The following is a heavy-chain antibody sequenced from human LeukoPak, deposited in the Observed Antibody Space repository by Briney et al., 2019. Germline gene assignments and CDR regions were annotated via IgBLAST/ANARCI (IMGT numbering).Heavy chain of an antibody. CDR3: AKPDTISFHGIS. D-gene: IGHD2-2*01. J-gene: IGHJ4*02. CDR1: GGSISSGSYY. CDR2: IYTSGST. Sequence: PSETLSLTCTVSGGSISSGSYYWSWIRQPAGKGLEWIGRIYTSGSTNYNPSLKSRVTISVDTSKNQFSLKLSSVTAADTAVYYCAKPDTISFHGISWGQGTLVTVSS. V-gene: IGHV4-61*02.